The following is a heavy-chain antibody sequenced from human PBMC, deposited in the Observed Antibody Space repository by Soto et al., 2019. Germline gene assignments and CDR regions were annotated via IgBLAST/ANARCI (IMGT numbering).Heavy chain of an antibody. CDR1: GGSISSYY. CDR3: ARGGNYYDSSGYYYSWFDP. J-gene: IGHJ5*02. Sequence: SETLSLTCTVSGGSISSYYWSLIRQPPGKGLEWIGYIYYSGSTYYNPSLKSRVTISVDTSKNQFSLKLSSVTAADTAVYYCARGGNYYDSSGYYYSWFDPWGQGTLVTVSS. V-gene: IGHV4-59*08. CDR2: IYYSGST. D-gene: IGHD3-22*01.